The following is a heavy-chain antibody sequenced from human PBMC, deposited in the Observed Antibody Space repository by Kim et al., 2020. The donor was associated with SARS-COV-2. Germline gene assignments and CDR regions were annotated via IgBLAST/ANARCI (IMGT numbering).Heavy chain of an antibody. CDR1: GGSISSYY. D-gene: IGHD4-17*01. CDR3: ARVSLLYGDYDY. V-gene: IGHV4-59*01. Sequence: SETLSLTCTVSGGSISSYYWSWIRHPPGKGLEWIGYIYYSGSTNYNPSLKSRVTISVDTSKNQFSLKLSSVTAADTAVYYCARVSLLYGDYDYWGQGTLVTVSS. CDR2: IYYSGST. J-gene: IGHJ4*02.